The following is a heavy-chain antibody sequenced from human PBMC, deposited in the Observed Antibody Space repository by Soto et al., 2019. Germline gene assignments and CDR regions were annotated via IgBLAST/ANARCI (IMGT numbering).Heavy chain of an antibody. CDR1: GYTFTTYG. Sequence: QVQLVQSGAEVKKPGASVKVSCKASGYTFTTYGMSWVRQAPGQGLDWMGWISTYNGNTKYAERLQGRVSITTDTTSSTAYMGLRSLRSDDTAVYYCARGPTDYYDNSGDYFLDYWVQGTLVTVSS. J-gene: IGHJ4*02. V-gene: IGHV1-18*01. CDR2: ISTYNGNT. CDR3: ARGPTDYYDNSGDYFLDY. D-gene: IGHD3-22*01.